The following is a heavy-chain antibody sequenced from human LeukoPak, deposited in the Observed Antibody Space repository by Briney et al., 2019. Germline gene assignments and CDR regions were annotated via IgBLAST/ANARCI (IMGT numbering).Heavy chain of an antibody. Sequence: GGSLRLSCAASGFTFSSYWMSWVRQAPGKGLEWVANIKQDGSEKYYVDSVKGRFTISRDNAKNSLYLQMNSLRAEDTAVYYCARVHYDYVWGSYRSGYFDYWGQGTLVTVSS. V-gene: IGHV3-7*01. J-gene: IGHJ4*02. CDR1: GFTFSSYW. D-gene: IGHD3-16*02. CDR3: ARVHYDYVWGSYRSGYFDY. CDR2: IKQDGSEK.